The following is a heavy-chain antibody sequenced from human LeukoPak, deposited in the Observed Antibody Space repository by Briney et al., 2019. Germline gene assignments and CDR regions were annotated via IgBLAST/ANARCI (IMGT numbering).Heavy chain of an antibody. CDR2: INHSGST. J-gene: IGHJ5*02. V-gene: IGHV4-34*01. Sequence: SETLSLTCAVYGGSFSGYYWSWIRQPPGKGLEWIGEINHSGSTNYNPSLKSRVTISVDTSKNQFSLKLSSVTAADTAVYYCARGRSEYNWFDPWGQGTLVTVSS. CDR1: GGSFSGYY. CDR3: ARGRSEYNWFDP.